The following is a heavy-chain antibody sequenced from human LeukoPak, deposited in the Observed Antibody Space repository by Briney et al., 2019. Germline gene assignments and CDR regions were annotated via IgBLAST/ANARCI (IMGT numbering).Heavy chain of an antibody. CDR1: GGSFSGYY. CDR3: ARGWATPYYYGMDV. Sequence: SETLSLTCAVYGGSFSGYYWSWIRQPPGKGLEWIGEINHSGSTNYNPSLKSRVTISVDTSKNQFSLKLSSVTAADTAVYYCARGWATPYYYGMDVWGQGTTVTVSS. CDR2: INHSGST. V-gene: IGHV4-34*01. J-gene: IGHJ6*02. D-gene: IGHD1-26*01.